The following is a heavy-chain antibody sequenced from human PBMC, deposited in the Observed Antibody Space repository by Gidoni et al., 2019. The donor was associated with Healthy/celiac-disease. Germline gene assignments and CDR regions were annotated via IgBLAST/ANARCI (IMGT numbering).Heavy chain of an antibody. D-gene: IGHD3-22*01. CDR2: IIPIFGTA. J-gene: IGHJ6*02. V-gene: IGHV1-69*01. Sequence: QVQLVQSGAEVKKPGSSVKVSCKASGGTFSSYAISWVRQAPGQGLEWMGGIIPIFGTANYAQKFQGRVTITADESTSTAYMELSSLRSEDTAVYYCARDTHYDSSGYYYYYYGMDVWGQGTTVTVSS. CDR3: ARDTHYDSSGYYYYYYGMDV. CDR1: GGTFSSYA.